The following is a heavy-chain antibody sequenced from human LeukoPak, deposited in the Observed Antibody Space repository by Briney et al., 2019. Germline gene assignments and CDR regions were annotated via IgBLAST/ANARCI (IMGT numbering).Heavy chain of an antibody. CDR1: GGSISSYY. Sequence: PSETLSLTCTVSGGSISSYYWSWIRQPPGKGLEWIGYIYYSGSTNYNPSLKSRVTISVDTSKNQFSLKLSSVTAADTAVYYCSAGGGGTSFDYWGQGTLVTVSS. V-gene: IGHV4-59*01. CDR3: SAGGGGTSFDY. D-gene: IGHD1-1*01. J-gene: IGHJ4*02. CDR2: IYYSGST.